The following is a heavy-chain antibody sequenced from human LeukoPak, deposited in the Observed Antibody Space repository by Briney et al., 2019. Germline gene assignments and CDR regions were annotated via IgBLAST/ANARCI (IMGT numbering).Heavy chain of an antibody. V-gene: IGHV4-59*02. CDR2: VYNSGST. CDR1: GGSVSSYY. D-gene: IGHD1-26*01. J-gene: IGHJ3*02. CDR3: VRDWEGFNFDI. Sequence: SGTLSLTCTVSGGSVSSYYWSWVRQPPGEGLEWIAYVYNSGSTNYNPSLKSRVTISVDRSTNQFSLKMNSVTAADTAVYYCVRDWEGFNFDIWGQGTMVTVSS.